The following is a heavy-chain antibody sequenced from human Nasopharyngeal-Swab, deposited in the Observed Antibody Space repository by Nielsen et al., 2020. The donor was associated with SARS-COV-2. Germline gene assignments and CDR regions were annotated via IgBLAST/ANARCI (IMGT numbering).Heavy chain of an antibody. J-gene: IGHJ6*02. V-gene: IGHV3-23*01. CDR2: ISGSGGST. Sequence: GESLKISCAASGFTFSSYAMSWVRQAPGKGLEWVSAISGSGGSTYYADSVRGRFAISRDDSTNTVFLQMNILSAEDTAIYYCAKAGAESMPYSALDVWGQGTTVTVSS. D-gene: IGHD2/OR15-2a*01. CDR3: AKAGAESMPYSALDV. CDR1: GFTFSSYA.